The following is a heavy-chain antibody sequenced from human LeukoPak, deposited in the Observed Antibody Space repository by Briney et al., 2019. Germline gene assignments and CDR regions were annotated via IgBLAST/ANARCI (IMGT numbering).Heavy chain of an antibody. V-gene: IGHV3-21*01. CDR2: ISSSSSYI. D-gene: IGHD1-14*01. Sequence: GGSLRLSCAASGFTFSSYSMNWVRQAPGKGLEWVSSISSSSSYIYYADSVKGRFTISRDNAKNSLYLQMNSLRAEDTAVYYCARDSSALNPFFDYWGQGTLVTVSS. CDR3: ARDSSALNPFFDY. CDR1: GFTFSSYS. J-gene: IGHJ4*02.